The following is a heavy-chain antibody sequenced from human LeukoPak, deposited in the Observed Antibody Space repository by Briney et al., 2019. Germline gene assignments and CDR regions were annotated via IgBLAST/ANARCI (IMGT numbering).Heavy chain of an antibody. V-gene: IGHV3-23*01. D-gene: IGHD3-10*01. CDR1: GFTFSTYA. J-gene: IGHJ6*02. CDR3: AKDRTYSHASGYYYFGLDV. CDR2: ISGSGGNT. Sequence: GGSLRLSCAASGFTFSTYAMTWVRQAPGKGLEWVSSISGSGGNTYYADSVKGRFTISRDNSRNTLYVQMNSLRAEDTAVYYCAKDRTYSHASGYYYFGLDVWGQGTTVTVSS.